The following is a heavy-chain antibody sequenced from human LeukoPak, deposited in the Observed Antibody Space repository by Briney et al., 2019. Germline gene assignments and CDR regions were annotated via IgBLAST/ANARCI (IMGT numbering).Heavy chain of an antibody. Sequence: PGASLRLSCAASGFTFSNYAMSWVRQAPGEGLEWVSAILGSGGSTYYADSVKGRFTVSRDNTKSTLYLQMSSLRAEDTALYYCAKWGDYDVLTGYYVPDYWGQGTLVTVSS. D-gene: IGHD3-9*01. V-gene: IGHV3-23*01. CDR2: ILGSGGST. J-gene: IGHJ4*02. CDR1: GFTFSNYA. CDR3: AKWGDYDVLTGYYVPDY.